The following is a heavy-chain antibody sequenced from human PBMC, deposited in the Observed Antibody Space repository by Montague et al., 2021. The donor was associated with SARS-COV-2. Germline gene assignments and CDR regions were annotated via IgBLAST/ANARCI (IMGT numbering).Heavy chain of an antibody. CDR1: GGSFSGYY. CDR3: ASVRAVPAAMRICSLGRCYYGMDV. Sequence: SETLSLTCAVYGGSFSGYYWCWIRQPPGTGLGLNGEINHSGSTNYNPSLKSRVTISIDTARYQFSLSLSPRTVADAAVYYCASVRAVPAAMRICSLGRCYYGMDVWGQGTTVTVSS. D-gene: IGHD2-2*01. V-gene: IGHV4-34*01. CDR2: INHSGST. J-gene: IGHJ6*02.